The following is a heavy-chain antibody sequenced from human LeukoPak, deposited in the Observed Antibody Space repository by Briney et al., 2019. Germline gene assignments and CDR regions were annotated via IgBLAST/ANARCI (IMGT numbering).Heavy chain of an antibody. J-gene: IGHJ4*02. Sequence: ASVKVSCKASGYTFTSYYMHWVRQAPGQGLEWTGIINPSGGSTSYAQKFQGRVTMTRDTSTSTVYMELSSLRSEDTAVYYCARGVTDSLTLYYFDYWGQGTLVTVSS. V-gene: IGHV1-46*01. CDR3: ARGVTDSLTLYYFDY. CDR1: GYTFTSYY. CDR2: INPSGGST. D-gene: IGHD1-14*01.